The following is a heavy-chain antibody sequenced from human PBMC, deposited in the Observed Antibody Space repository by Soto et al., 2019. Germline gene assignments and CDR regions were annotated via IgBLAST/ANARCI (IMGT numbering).Heavy chain of an antibody. J-gene: IGHJ5*02. Sequence: GESLKISCKGSGYRFSSYWIGWVRQMPGKGLEWMGIIYAGDSDTRYSPSFQGQVTISADKSFSTAYLQWSSLKASDTAMYYCARHIPYCSGDCYHRWGQGTLVTVS. CDR1: GYRFSSYW. D-gene: IGHD2-21*02. V-gene: IGHV5-51*01. CDR3: ARHIPYCSGDCYHR. CDR2: IYAGDSDT.